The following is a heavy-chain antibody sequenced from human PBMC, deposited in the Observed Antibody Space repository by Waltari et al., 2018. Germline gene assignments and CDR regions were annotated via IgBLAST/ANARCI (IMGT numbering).Heavy chain of an antibody. CDR2: IRYDGSNK. CDR1: GFTFSGYG. Sequence: QVQLVESGGGVVQPGGSLRLSCAASGFTFSGYGMHWVRQAPGKGLEWVAFIRYDGSNKYYADSVKGRFTISRDNSKNTLYLQMNSLRAEDTAVYYCAKPHYDFWSGYYFDYWGQGTLVTVSS. D-gene: IGHD3-3*01. V-gene: IGHV3-30*02. CDR3: AKPHYDFWSGYYFDY. J-gene: IGHJ4*02.